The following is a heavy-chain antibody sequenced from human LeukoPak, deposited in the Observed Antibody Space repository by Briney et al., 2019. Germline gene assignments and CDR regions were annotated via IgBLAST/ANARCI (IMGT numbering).Heavy chain of an antibody. CDR3: ARDPSNSGYDYLYYFDY. Sequence: PGGSLRLSCAASGFTFSSYGMHWVRQAPGKGLEWVAVIWYDGSNKYYADSVKGRFTISRDNSKNTLYLQMNSLRAEDTAVYYCARDPSNSGYDYLYYFDYWGQGTLVTVSS. CDR1: GFTFSSYG. CDR2: IWYDGSNK. J-gene: IGHJ4*02. V-gene: IGHV3-33*01. D-gene: IGHD5-12*01.